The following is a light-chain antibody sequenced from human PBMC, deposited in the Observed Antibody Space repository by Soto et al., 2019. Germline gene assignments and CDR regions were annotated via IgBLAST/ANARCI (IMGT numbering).Light chain of an antibody. CDR1: SSDVGGYNY. Sequence: QSALTQAPSVSGSPGQSVSISCTGTSSDVGGYNYVSWYQQHPGKAPKVMIYDVSKRPSGVPDRFSGSKSGNTASLTISGLQAEDEADYYCFSNVGSLEVFGTGTKLTVL. CDR2: DVS. V-gene: IGLV2-11*01. J-gene: IGLJ1*01. CDR3: FSNVGSLEV.